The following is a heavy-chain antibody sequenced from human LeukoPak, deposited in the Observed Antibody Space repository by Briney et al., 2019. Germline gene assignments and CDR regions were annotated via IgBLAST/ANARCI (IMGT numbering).Heavy chain of an antibody. D-gene: IGHD3-10*01. CDR3: ARGPLLFGELFLQNNWFDP. CDR1: GYTFTSYY. V-gene: IGHV1-46*01. Sequence: GASVKVSCKASGYTFTSYYMHWVRQAPGQGREWMGIINPSGGSTSYAQKFQGRVTMTRDTATSTVYMELSSLRSEDTAVYYCARGPLLFGELFLQNNWFDPWGQGTLVTVSS. CDR2: INPSGGST. J-gene: IGHJ5*02.